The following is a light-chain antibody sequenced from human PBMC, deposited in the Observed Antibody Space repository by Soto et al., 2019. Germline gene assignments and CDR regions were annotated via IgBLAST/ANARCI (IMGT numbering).Light chain of an antibody. Sequence: QSALTQPASVSGSPGQSITISCTGTSSDVGGYNYVSWYQQHPGKAPKLMIYEVSNRPSGVSNRFSGSESGNTASLTISGLQAEDEADYYCSSYTSSSRVFGGGTKVTVL. CDR1: SSDVGGYNY. CDR3: SSYTSSSRV. V-gene: IGLV2-14*01. CDR2: EVS. J-gene: IGLJ3*02.